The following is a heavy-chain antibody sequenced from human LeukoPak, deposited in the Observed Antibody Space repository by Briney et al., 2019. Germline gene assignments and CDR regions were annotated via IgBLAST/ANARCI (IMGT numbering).Heavy chain of an antibody. D-gene: IGHD5-18*01. V-gene: IGHV1-69*05. J-gene: IGHJ3*02. CDR3: ANGYKETTRDAFDI. CDR2: IIPIFGTA. Sequence: SVKVSCKASGGTFSSYAISWVRQAPGQGLEWMGGIIPIFGTANYAQKFQGRVTITTDESTSTAYMELSSLRSEDTAVYYCANGYKETTRDAFDIWGQGTMVTVSS. CDR1: GGTFSSYA.